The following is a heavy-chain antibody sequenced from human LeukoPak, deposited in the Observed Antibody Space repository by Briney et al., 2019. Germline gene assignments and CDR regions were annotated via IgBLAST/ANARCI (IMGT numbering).Heavy chain of an antibody. D-gene: IGHD4-11*01. J-gene: IGHJ5*02. CDR3: AREVTVTTRYNWFDP. V-gene: IGHV4-34*01. CDR2: INHSGST. CDR1: GGSFSGYY. Sequence: PSETLSLTCAVYGGSFSGYYWSWIRQPPGKGLEWIGEINHSGSTNYNPSLKSRVTISLDTSKNQFSLKLRSVTAADTAVYYCAREVTVTTRYNWFDPWGQGTLVSVSS.